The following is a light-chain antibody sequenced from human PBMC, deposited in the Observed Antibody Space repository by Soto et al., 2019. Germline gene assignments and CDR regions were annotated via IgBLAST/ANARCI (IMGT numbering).Light chain of an antibody. V-gene: IGLV2-8*01. CDR1: SSDIGAYNF. Sequence: QSVLTHPPSAAGSPGQSVTISCTGTSSDIGAYNFVSWYQQHPGKAPKLMIYEVSKRPSGVPDRFSGSKSGDTASLTVSGLQAEDEADYFCSSYAGSNSLVFGSGTKVTVL. J-gene: IGLJ1*01. CDR2: EVS. CDR3: SSYAGSNSLV.